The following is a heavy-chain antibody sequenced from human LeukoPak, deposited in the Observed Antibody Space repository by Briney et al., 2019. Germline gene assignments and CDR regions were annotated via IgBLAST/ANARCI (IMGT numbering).Heavy chain of an antibody. V-gene: IGHV4-34*01. D-gene: IGHD5-18*01. J-gene: IGHJ5*02. CDR3: ARGRQTAMVRKLNWFDP. CDR2: INHSGST. Sequence: SETLSLTCAVYGGSFSGYYWSWIRQPPGKGLEWIGEINHSGSTNYNPSLKSRVTISVDTSKNQFSLKLSSVAAADTAVYYCARGRQTAMVRKLNWFDPWGQGPLVTVSS. CDR1: GGSFSGYY.